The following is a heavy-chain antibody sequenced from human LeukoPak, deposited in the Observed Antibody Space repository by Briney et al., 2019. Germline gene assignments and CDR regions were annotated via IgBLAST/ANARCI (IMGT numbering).Heavy chain of an antibody. V-gene: IGHV3-48*01. CDR1: GFTFSSYS. J-gene: IGHJ6*03. CDR2: ISSSSSTI. D-gene: IGHD4-23*01. Sequence: GGSLRLSCAASGFTFSSYSMNWVRQAPGKGLEWVSYISSSSSTIYYADSVKGRFTISRDNAKNSLYLQMNSLRAEDTAVYYCARAYGGKSRTYYYYMDVWGKGTTVTVSS. CDR3: ARAYGGKSRTYYYYMDV.